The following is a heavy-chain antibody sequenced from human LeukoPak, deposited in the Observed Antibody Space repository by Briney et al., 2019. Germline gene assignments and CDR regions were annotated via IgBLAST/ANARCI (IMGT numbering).Heavy chain of an antibody. CDR3: ARGATNLSYFDS. D-gene: IGHD2-8*01. CDR1: GGSISTYY. V-gene: IGHV4-59*01. CDR2: IYYSGST. Sequence: PSETLSLTCTVSGGSISTYYWSWIRQPPGKGLEWIGYIYYSGSTNYNPSLKSRVTISVDTSKNQFSLKLSSVTAADTAVYYCARGATNLSYFDSRGQGTLVTVSS. J-gene: IGHJ4*02.